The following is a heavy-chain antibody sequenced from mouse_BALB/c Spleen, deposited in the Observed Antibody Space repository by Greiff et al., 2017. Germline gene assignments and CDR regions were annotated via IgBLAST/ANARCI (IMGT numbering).Heavy chain of an antibody. CDR3: ARYDYAFAY. CDR2: INPSTGYT. CDR1: GYTFTSYW. Sequence: VQLQQSGAELAKPGASVKMSCKASGYTFTSYWMHWVKQRPGQGLEWIGYINPSTGYTEYNQKFKDKATLTADKSSSTAYMQLSSLTSEDSAVYYCARYDYAFAYWGQGTLVTVSA. J-gene: IGHJ3*01. D-gene: IGHD2-4*01. V-gene: IGHV1-7*01.